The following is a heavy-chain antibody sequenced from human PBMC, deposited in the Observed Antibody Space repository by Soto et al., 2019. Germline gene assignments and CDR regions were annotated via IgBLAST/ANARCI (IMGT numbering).Heavy chain of an antibody. D-gene: IGHD6-19*01. Sequence: EVQLVESGGGPVQPGGSLRLSCAASGFAFSNYWMTWVRQAPGKGLEWVANIKKDGSEKYYVDSVKGRFTISRDNAKETLSLQMNSLKAEDTAVYYCASLIAVAYAGDAVDIWGQGTLVTVSS. V-gene: IGHV3-7*01. J-gene: IGHJ3*02. CDR3: ASLIAVAYAGDAVDI. CDR2: IKKDGSEK. CDR1: GFAFSNYW.